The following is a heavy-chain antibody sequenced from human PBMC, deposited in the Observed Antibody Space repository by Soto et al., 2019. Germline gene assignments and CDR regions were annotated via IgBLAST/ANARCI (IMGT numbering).Heavy chain of an antibody. J-gene: IGHJ4*02. CDR2: IGGSGRTT. Sequence: GGSLRLSCAASAFTFNNYAMSWVRQTPGKGLEWVSGIGGSGRTTYYADSVKGRFTISRDNSNNTLFLQMNSLRAEDTAVYYCAKSRYSDSSGDFYDYWGQGTLVTVSS. V-gene: IGHV3-23*01. D-gene: IGHD3-22*01. CDR1: AFTFNNYA. CDR3: AKSRYSDSSGDFYDY.